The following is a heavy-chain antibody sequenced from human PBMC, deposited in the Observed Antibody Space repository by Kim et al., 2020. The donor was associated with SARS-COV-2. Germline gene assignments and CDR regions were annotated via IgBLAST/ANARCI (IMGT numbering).Heavy chain of an antibody. Sequence: NPTYAQGFTGRFVFSLDTSVSTAYLQISSLKAEDTAVYYCARGLKVATAYWGQGTLVTVSS. CDR3: ARGLKVATAY. D-gene: IGHD5-12*01. CDR2: NP. J-gene: IGHJ4*02. V-gene: IGHV7-4-1*02.